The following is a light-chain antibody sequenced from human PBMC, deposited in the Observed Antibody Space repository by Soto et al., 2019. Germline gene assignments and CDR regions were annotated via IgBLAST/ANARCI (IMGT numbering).Light chain of an antibody. CDR2: GVT. Sequence: SALTQPASVSGSPGQSITISCAGTSSDVGGNNHVSWYQQHPGKAPKLIIYGVTNRPSGVSYRFSGSKSGNTASLTISGLQAEDEADYYCNSFAGSRGYVFGTGTKSPS. CDR1: SSDVGGNNH. V-gene: IGLV2-14*01. CDR3: NSFAGSRGYV. J-gene: IGLJ1*01.